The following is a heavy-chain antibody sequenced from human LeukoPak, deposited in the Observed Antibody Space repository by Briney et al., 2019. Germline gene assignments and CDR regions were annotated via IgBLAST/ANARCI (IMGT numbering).Heavy chain of an antibody. D-gene: IGHD3-10*01. CDR3: ARDSGSAYYFGSGTYYYDAFDF. CDR2: IRQDESEK. V-gene: IGHV3-7*01. CDR1: GFTFSDYW. Sequence: GGSLRLSCTVSGFTFSDYWMTWVRQAPGKGLEWVANIRQDESEKYYADSVKGRLTISRDNAKNSLYLQMNSLRAEDTAVYYCARDSGSAYYFGSGTYYYDAFDFWGQGTTVTVSS. J-gene: IGHJ3*01.